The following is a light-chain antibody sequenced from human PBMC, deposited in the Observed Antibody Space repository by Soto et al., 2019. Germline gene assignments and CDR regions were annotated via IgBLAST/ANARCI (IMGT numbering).Light chain of an antibody. J-gene: IGKJ1*01. Sequence: DIHMTQSPSTLSASVGDRVTITCRASQSLTMWLALYQQKPGKAPNLLIYKTSSLESGVPSRFIGSGSGTEFPLTNSNLHPAEFSTYFFQHWTDYSWTFGQGTKVEVK. V-gene: IGKV1-5*03. CDR1: QSLTMW. CDR3: QHWTDYSWT. CDR2: KTS.